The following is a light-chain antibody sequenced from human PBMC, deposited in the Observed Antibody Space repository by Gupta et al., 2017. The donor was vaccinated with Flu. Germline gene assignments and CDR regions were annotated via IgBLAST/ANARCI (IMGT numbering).Light chain of an antibody. CDR3: QQHSNWPPIT. J-gene: IGKJ5*01. CDR1: QSVSSY. V-gene: IGKV3-11*01. CDR2: DES. Sequence: EIVFTQSPATLSLSPGERATLSCRASQSVSSYLAWYKQKPGQAPRLLIYDESNRDTGIAARFSGSGSGKDLTLTISSRELEEFAGYYCQQHSNWPPITFGQGTRLEIK.